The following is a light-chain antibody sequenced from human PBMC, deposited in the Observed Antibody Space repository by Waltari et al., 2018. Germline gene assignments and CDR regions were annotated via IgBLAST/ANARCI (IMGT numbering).Light chain of an antibody. CDR3: LLYMGSGIWV. CDR1: SVSLSTTSY. CDR2: KSN. V-gene: IGLV8-61*01. Sequence: QTVLTQEPSLSLSPGGTVTLTCAFSSVSLSTTSYASWYQQTPGQAPRTLIYKSNSRSSGVPERFSCSIFGNKAALTITGAQADDESDYYCLLYMGSGIWVFGGGTKLTVI. J-gene: IGLJ3*02.